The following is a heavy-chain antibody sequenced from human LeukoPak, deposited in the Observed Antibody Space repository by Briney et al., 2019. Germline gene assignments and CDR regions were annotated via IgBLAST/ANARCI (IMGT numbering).Heavy chain of an antibody. J-gene: IGHJ3*02. CDR2: IYSGGST. CDR1: GFTFSSNY. V-gene: IGHV3-66*01. Sequence: GGSLRLSCAASGFTFSSNYMSWVRQAPGKGLEWVSVIYSGGSTYYADSVKGRFTISRDNSKNTLYLQMNSLRAEDTAVYYCARDEKRYCSGGSCYSGAFDIWGQGTMVTVSS. CDR3: ARDEKRYCSGGSCYSGAFDI. D-gene: IGHD2-15*01.